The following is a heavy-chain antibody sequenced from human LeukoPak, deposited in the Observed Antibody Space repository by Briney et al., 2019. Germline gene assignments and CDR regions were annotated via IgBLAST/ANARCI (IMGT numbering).Heavy chain of an antibody. CDR3: TRENAAFSPFGY. V-gene: IGHV4-4*02. Sequence: PSGTLSLTCGVSGGSITTTNFWSWVRQTPGQGLEWIGEVSVSGLSDYNPSLRGRVTMSLDTSKNHLSLKLTSVTAADTAVHYCTRENAAFSPFGYWGQGILVTV. CDR2: VSVSGLS. D-gene: IGHD6-25*01. CDR1: GGSITTTNF. J-gene: IGHJ4*02.